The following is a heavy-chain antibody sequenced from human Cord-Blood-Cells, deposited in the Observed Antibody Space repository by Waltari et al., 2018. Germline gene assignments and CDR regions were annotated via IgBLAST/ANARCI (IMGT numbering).Heavy chain of an antibody. D-gene: IGHD1-7*01. V-gene: IGHV1-69*01. CDR2: IIPIFGTA. Sequence: QVQLVQSGAEVKKLGSSVKVSCKASGGTFSSYAISWVRQAPGQGLEWMGGIIPIFGTANYAQKFQGRVTITADESTSTAYMELSSLRSEDTAVYYCARVPGTIFRYGMDVWGQGTTVTVSS. J-gene: IGHJ6*02. CDR1: GGTFSSYA. CDR3: ARVPGTIFRYGMDV.